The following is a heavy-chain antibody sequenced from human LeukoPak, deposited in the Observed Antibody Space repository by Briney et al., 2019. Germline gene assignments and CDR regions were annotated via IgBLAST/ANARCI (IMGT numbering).Heavy chain of an antibody. V-gene: IGHV4-59*01. J-gene: IGHJ3*02. Sequence: SETLSLTCTVSGGSISSYYWSWIRQPPGKGLEWIGYIYDSGSTNYNPSLKSRVTISVDTSKNQFSLKLSSVTAADTAVYYCARDWNYYDSSGRLHDAFDIWGQGTMVTVSS. CDR2: IYDSGST. CDR3: ARDWNYYDSSGRLHDAFDI. CDR1: GGSISSYY. D-gene: IGHD3-22*01.